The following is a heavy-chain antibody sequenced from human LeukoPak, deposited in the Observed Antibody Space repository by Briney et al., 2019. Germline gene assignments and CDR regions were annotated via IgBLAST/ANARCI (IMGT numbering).Heavy chain of an antibody. V-gene: IGHV4-34*01. J-gene: IGHJ6*03. CDR1: GGSFSGYY. D-gene: IGHD3-10*01. CDR3: ARGRSSMVRGYYYYYMDV. Sequence: SSETLSLTCAVYGGSFSGYYWSWIRQPPGKGLEWIGEINHSGSTNYNPSLKSRVTISVDTSKNQFSLKLSSVTAADTAVYYCARGRSSMVRGYYYYYMDVWGKGTTVTISS. CDR2: INHSGST.